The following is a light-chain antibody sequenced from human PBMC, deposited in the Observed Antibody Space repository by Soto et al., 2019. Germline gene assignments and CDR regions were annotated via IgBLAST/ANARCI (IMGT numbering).Light chain of an antibody. CDR3: QQRAKWPPFT. J-gene: IGKJ3*01. CDR1: QSVSNY. Sequence: EIVLTQSPATLSLSPGERATLSCRASQSVSNYLAWYQQKPGQAPRLLIYDASNRASGIPARFSGSGSGTDFTLTISSLEPEDFAVYFCQQRAKWPPFTFGPGTTVGIK. CDR2: DAS. V-gene: IGKV3-11*01.